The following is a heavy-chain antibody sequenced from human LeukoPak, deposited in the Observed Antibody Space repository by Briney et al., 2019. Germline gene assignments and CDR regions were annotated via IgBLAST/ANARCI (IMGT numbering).Heavy chain of an antibody. V-gene: IGHV5-51*01. Sequence: GESLKISCKGSGYSFTTYWIAWVRPMPGKGLEWMGFIHPGDSDTRYSPSFQGQVTISADKSISTAYLQWSSLKASDTAMYYCARHLGTAMVSPLGYWGQGTLVTVSS. D-gene: IGHD5-18*01. CDR2: IHPGDSDT. J-gene: IGHJ4*02. CDR3: ARHLGTAMVSPLGY. CDR1: GYSFTTYW.